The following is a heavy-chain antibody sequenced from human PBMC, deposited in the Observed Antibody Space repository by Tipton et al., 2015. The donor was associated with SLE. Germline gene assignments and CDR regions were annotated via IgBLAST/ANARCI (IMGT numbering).Heavy chain of an antibody. CDR3: ARRLTRYSGYDYFDY. CDR1: GGSISVSSYY. Sequence: TLSLTCTVSGGSISVSSYYWGWIRQPPGKGLEWIGSIYYSGSTNYNPSLKSRVTISVDTSKNQFSLKLSSVTAADTAVYYCARRLTRYSGYDYFDYWGQGTLVTVSS. V-gene: IGHV4-39*07. CDR2: IYYSGST. J-gene: IGHJ4*02. D-gene: IGHD5-12*01.